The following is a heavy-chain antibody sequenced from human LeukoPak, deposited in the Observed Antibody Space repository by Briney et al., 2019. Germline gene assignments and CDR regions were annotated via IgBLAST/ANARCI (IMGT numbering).Heavy chain of an antibody. V-gene: IGHV4-34*01. CDR3: ARDAILTFAYYMDV. Sequence: SETLSLTCAVYGGSFSGYYWSWIRQPPGKGLEWIGEINHSGSTNYSPSLKSRVTISVDTSKNQFSLRLSSVTAANTAVYYCARDAILTFAYYMDVWGKGTTVTVSS. CDR1: GGSFSGYY. J-gene: IGHJ6*03. D-gene: IGHD3-9*01. CDR2: INHSGST.